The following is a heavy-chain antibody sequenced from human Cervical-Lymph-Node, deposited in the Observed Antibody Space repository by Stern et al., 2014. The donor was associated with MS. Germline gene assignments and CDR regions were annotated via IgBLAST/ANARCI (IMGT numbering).Heavy chain of an antibody. D-gene: IGHD3-10*01. CDR2: VSYDGTQR. Sequence: VQLVEYGGGVVQPGGSLSLSCVASGFTFSTYAMHWVRQAPGKGLEWLAFVSYDGTQRTSTDSVKARFTISLDNSKNTLYLHMNSLRDEDTAVYFCARGGRGVGLEYWGQGALVTVSS. V-gene: IGHV3-30-3*01. J-gene: IGHJ4*02. CDR3: ARGGRGVGLEY. CDR1: GFTFSTYA.